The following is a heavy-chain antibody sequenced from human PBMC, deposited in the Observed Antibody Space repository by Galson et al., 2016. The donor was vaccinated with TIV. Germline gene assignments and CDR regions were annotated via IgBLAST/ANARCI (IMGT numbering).Heavy chain of an antibody. CDR1: GYTFVTYY. V-gene: IGHV1-46*01. CDR2: IDPTSGGT. D-gene: IGHD2-2*02. CDR3: AVWSNIYFFAL. J-gene: IGHJ4*02. Sequence: SVKVSCKASGYTFVTYYMHWVRQAPEQGLEWVGVIDPTSGGTTYAQRFQGRVTMTRDTSTSTVYMDLSNLRSDDTAVFYCAVWSNIYFFALWGQGTLITVSS.